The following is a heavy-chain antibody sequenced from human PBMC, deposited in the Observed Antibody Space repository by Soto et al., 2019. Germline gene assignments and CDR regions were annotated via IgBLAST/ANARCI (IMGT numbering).Heavy chain of an antibody. D-gene: IGHD6-19*01. J-gene: IGHJ4*02. CDR1: GFTFSSYS. CDR2: ISSSSSYI. CDR3: ARGPRIAVAGTRSGY. V-gene: IGHV3-21*01. Sequence: GGSLRLSCAASGFTFSSYSINWVRQAPGKGLEWVSSISSSSSYIYYADSVKGRFTISRDNAKNSLYLQMNSLRAEDTAVYYCARGPRIAVAGTRSGYWGQGTLVTVSS.